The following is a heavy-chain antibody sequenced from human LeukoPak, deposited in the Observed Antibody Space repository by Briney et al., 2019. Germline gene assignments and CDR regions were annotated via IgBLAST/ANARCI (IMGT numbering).Heavy chain of an antibody. J-gene: IGHJ4*02. Sequence: SDTLSLTCTASGGSFSSYYWSWIRQPPGKGLEWIGYIYYSGSTNYNPSLKSRVTISVDTAKNQFSLKLSSVTVSDTAVYYCSRYSYGSVVFDYRGQGTLGTVS. V-gene: IGHV4-59*08. CDR1: GGSFSSYY. CDR3: SRYSYGSVVFDY. CDR2: IYYSGST. D-gene: IGHD5-18*01.